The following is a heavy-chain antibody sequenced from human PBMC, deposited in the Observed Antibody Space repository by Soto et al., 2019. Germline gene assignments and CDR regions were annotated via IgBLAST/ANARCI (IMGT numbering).Heavy chain of an antibody. Sequence: QITLKESGPTLVKPTQTLTLTCTFSGFSLSTSEVGVGWLRQPPRKALEWLALIYWDGDKRYNPSLKNRLTITKDTSKNQVVLTMTNMAPVDTATYYCAHRFTVVTVGYFDYWGQGTLVTVSS. CDR1: GFSLSTSEVG. J-gene: IGHJ4*02. CDR3: AHRFTVVTVGYFDY. CDR2: IYWDGDK. D-gene: IGHD2-21*02. V-gene: IGHV2-5*02.